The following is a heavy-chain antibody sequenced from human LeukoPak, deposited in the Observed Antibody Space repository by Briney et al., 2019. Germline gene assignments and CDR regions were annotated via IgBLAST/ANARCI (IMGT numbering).Heavy chain of an antibody. V-gene: IGHV1-18*01. D-gene: IGHD1-26*01. CDR1: GYTFTSYG. J-gene: IGHJ3*02. CDR3: ARGVFVGATPAGAFDI. Sequence: ASVKVSCKASGYTFTSYGISWVRQAPGQGLEWMGWISAYNGNTNYAQKLQGRVTMTTDTSTSTAYMELRSLRSDDTAVYYCARGVFVGATPAGAFDIWGQGTMVTVSS. CDR2: ISAYNGNT.